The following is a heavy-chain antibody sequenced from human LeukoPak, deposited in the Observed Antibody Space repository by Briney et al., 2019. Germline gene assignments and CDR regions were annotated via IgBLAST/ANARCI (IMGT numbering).Heavy chain of an antibody. CDR2: IWYDGSNK. CDR3: ARDPGCSGGSCYGEKEYFQH. D-gene: IGHD2-15*01. V-gene: IGHV3-33*01. Sequence: GGSLRLSCAASGFTFSSCGMHWVRQAPGKGLEWVAVIWYDGSNKYYADSVKGRFTISRDNSKNTLYLQMNSLRAEDTAVYYCARDPGCSGGSCYGEKEYFQHWGQGTLVTVSS. CDR1: GFTFSSCG. J-gene: IGHJ1*01.